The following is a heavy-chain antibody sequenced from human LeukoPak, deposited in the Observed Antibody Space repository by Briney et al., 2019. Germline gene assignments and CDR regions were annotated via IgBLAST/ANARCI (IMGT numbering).Heavy chain of an antibody. Sequence: GGSLRLSCAASGFTFSRYGMHWVRQAPGKGLEWLAVISYDGTDKYYADSVKGRLTISRDNSKSTLYLQMNSLRAEDTAVYFCARARSGDGFNLDYWGQGTLVTVSS. CDR1: GFTFSRYG. V-gene: IGHV3-33*01. J-gene: IGHJ4*02. CDR3: ARARSGDGFNLDY. CDR2: ISYDGTDK. D-gene: IGHD5-24*01.